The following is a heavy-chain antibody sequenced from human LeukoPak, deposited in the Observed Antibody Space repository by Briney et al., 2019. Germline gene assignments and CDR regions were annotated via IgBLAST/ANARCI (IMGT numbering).Heavy chain of an antibody. CDR2: INAGNGNT. CDR3: ARALYGDYFPYFDY. J-gene: IGHJ4*02. D-gene: IGHD4-17*01. V-gene: IGHV1-3*03. Sequence: ASVKVSCKASAYTFTSYAMHWVRQAPGERREWMGWINAGNGNTKYSQEFQGRVTITRDTSPSTAYMELSSLRSEDMAVYYCARALYGDYFPYFDYWGQGTLVTVSS. CDR1: AYTFTSYA.